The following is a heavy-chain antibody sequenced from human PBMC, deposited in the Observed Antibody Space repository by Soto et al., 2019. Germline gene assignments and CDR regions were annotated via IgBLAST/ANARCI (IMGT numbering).Heavy chain of an antibody. CDR1: CYRYASYA. V-gene: IGHV1-18*01. CDR2: ISAYNGNT. Sequence: ALVKVACKASCYRYASYAISWMRQAPGQGLEWMGWISAYNGNTNYAQKLQGRVTMTTDTSTSTAYMELRSLRSDDTAVYYCARDPPPPDYWGQGTLVTVSS. CDR3: ARDPPPPDY. J-gene: IGHJ4*02.